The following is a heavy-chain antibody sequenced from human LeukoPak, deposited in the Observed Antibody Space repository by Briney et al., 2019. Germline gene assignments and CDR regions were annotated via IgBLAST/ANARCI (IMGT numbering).Heavy chain of an antibody. D-gene: IGHD3-22*01. CDR3: ARGKLTMIVVANWFDP. CDR1: GYTFTSYD. CDR2: MNPNGGNT. J-gene: IGHJ5*02. V-gene: IGHV1-8*01. Sequence: ASVKVSCKASGYTFTSYDINWVRQATGQGLEWMGWMNPNGGNTGYAQKFQGRVTMTRNTSISTAYMELSSLRSEDTAVYYCARGKLTMIVVANWFDPWGQGTLVTVSS.